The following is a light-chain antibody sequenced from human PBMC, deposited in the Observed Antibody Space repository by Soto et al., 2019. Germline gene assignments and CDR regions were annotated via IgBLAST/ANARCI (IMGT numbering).Light chain of an antibody. Sequence: QSVLTQPPSVSGAPGQRATISCTGSSSNLGAGYDVHWYQLLPGTAPKLLIYGNSNRPSGVPDRFSGSKSGTSASLAITGLQAEDEADYYCQSYDSSLSTSVFGTGTKLTVL. V-gene: IGLV1-40*01. CDR2: GNS. CDR1: SSNLGAGYD. J-gene: IGLJ1*01. CDR3: QSYDSSLSTSV.